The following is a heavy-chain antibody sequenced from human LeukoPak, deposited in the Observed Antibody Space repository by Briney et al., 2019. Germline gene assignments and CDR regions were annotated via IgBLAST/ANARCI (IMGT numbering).Heavy chain of an antibody. V-gene: IGHV3-33*01. J-gene: IGHJ6*02. CDR1: GFTFSSYG. CDR3: AREYALLDYYYYYGMDV. D-gene: IGHD3-10*01. Sequence: PGGSLRLSCAASGFTFSSYGMHWVRQAPGKGLEWVAVIWYDGSNKYYADSVKGRFTISRDNSKNTLYLQMNSLRAEDTAVYYCAREYALLDYYYYYGMDVWGQGTTVTVSS. CDR2: IWYDGSNK.